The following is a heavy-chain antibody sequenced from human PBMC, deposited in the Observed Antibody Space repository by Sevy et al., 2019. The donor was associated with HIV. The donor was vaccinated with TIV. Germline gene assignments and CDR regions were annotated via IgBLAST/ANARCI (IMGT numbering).Heavy chain of an antibody. CDR1: GFTFSSYE. CDR2: ISNSGTAM. V-gene: IGHV3-48*03. J-gene: IGHJ4*02. CDR3: ARYFPPSATTVPHFDC. D-gene: IGHD4-4*01. Sequence: GGSLRLSCAASGFTFSSYEMNWVRQAPGKGLEWVSYISNSGTAMYYSDSVRGRFTISRDNARSSLYLQMNSLRAEDTAVYYCARYFPPSATTVPHFDCWGQGALVTVSS.